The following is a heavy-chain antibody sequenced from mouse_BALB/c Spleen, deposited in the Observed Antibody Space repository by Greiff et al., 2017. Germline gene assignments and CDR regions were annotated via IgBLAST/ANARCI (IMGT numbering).Heavy chain of an antibody. J-gene: IGHJ2*01. CDR3: ARRGGGNYSDY. CDR2: ISYDGSN. CDR1: GYSITSGYY. V-gene: IGHV3-6*02. Sequence: EVQLQESGPGLVKPSQSLSLTCSVTGYSITSGYYWNWIRQFPGNKLEWMGYISYDGSNNYNPSLKNRISITRDTSKNQFFLKLNSVTTEDTATYDCARRGGGNYSDYWGQGTTLTVSS.